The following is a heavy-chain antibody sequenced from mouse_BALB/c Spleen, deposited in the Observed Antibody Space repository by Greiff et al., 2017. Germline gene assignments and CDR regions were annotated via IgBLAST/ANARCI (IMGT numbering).Heavy chain of an antibody. CDR1: GFTFSSYY. J-gene: IGHJ4*01. CDR3: ARLDSSGYPYAMDY. D-gene: IGHD3-2*01. CDR2: INSNGGST. V-gene: IGHV5-6-2*01. Sequence: EVKLVESGGGLVKLGGSLKLSCAASGFTFSSYYMSWVRQTPEKRLELVAAINSNGGSTYYPDTVKGRFTISRDNAKNTLYLQMSSLKSEDTALYYCARLDSSGYPYAMDYWGQGTSVTVSS.